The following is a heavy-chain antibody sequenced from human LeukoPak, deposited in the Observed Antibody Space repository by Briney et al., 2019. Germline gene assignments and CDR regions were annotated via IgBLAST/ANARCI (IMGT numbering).Heavy chain of an antibody. CDR1: GGSFSGYY. J-gene: IGHJ4*02. Sequence: SETLSLTCAVYGGSFSGYYWSWFRQPPGKGLEWIGEVNHSGSTNYNPSLKSRVTISVDTSKNQFSLKLSSVTAADTAVYYCARGLYYFDYWGQGTLVTVSS. V-gene: IGHV4-34*01. CDR2: VNHSGST. CDR3: ARGLYYFDY.